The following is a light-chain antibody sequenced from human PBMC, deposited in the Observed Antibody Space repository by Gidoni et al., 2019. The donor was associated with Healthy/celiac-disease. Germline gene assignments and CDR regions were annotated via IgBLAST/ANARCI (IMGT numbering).Light chain of an antibody. J-gene: IGLJ1*01. Sequence: SALTQPRSVSGSPGQSVTISCTGTSSDVGGYNYVSWYQQHPGKAPKLMIYDVSKRPSGVPDRFSGSKSGNTASLTISGLQAEDEADYYCCSYAGSSKVFGTGTKVTVL. CDR2: DVS. CDR3: CSYAGSSKV. CDR1: SSDVGGYNY. V-gene: IGLV2-11*01.